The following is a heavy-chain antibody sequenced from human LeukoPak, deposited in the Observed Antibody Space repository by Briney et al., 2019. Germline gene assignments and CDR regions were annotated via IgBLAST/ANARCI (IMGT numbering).Heavy chain of an antibody. CDR1: GFTFDDYA. D-gene: IGHD5-18*01. J-gene: IGHJ4*02. V-gene: IGHV3-9*01. CDR3: AKQKTGIQLWPTHFDY. CDR2: ISWNSGSI. Sequence: GGSLRLSCAASGFTFDDYAMHWVRQAPGKGLEWVSGISWNSGSIGYADSVKGRFTISRDSAKNSLYLQMNSLRAEDTALYYCAKQKTGIQLWPTHFDYWGQGTLVTVSS.